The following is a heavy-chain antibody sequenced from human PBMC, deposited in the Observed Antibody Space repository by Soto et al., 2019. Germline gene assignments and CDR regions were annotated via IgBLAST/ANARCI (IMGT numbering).Heavy chain of an antibody. CDR1: GFAFGNSW. CDR3: AGAVTPGSGGYFLDAFDI. CDR2: IKGGGSAS. Sequence: EVQLVESGGGLVQPGGSLRLSCAASGFAFGNSWMTWVRQAPGKGLEWVANIKGGGSASSYLDSVRGRFTVSRDNAENSLFLQMNILRAEYTALYCRAGAVTPGSGGYFLDAFDIWGQGTMVTVSS. J-gene: IGHJ3*02. V-gene: IGHV3-7*02. D-gene: IGHD6-25*01.